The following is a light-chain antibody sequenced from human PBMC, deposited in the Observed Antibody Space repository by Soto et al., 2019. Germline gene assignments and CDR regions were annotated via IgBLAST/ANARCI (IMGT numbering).Light chain of an antibody. Sequence: QSALTQPASVSGSPGQSITISCTGTSSDVGIYNLVSWYQQYPGKAPKLMIYEVTKRPSGVSNRFSGSKSGNTASLTISGLQAEDEADYYCCTYADTSTFEWVFGGGTQLTVL. CDR3: CTYADTSTFEWV. CDR2: EVT. V-gene: IGLV2-23*02. CDR1: SSDVGIYNL. J-gene: IGLJ3*02.